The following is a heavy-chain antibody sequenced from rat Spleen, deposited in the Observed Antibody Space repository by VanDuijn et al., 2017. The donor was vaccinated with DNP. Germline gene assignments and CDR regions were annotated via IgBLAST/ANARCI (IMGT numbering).Heavy chain of an antibody. Sequence: EVQLVESGGGLVQPGRSLKLSCAASGFNFNDYWMGWVRQAPGKGLEWVATINPDGSSTNYPDTVKGRFVISKDNAKNSGYLQMNSLRSEDTAIYYCAKGPNYGGWSDYFDYWGQVVMVTVSS. CDR2: INPDGSST. CDR1: GFNFNDYW. J-gene: IGHJ2*01. CDR3: AKGPNYGGWSDYFDY. D-gene: IGHD1-11*01. V-gene: IGHV5-35*01.